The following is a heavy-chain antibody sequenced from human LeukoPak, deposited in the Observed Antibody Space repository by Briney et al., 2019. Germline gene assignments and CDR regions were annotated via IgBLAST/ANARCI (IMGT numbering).Heavy chain of an antibody. CDR1: GGSISSSSYY. Sequence: SETLSLTCTVSGGSISSSSYYWGWIRQPPGKGLEWIGSIYYSGSTYYNPSLKSRVTISVDTSKNQFSLKLSSVTAADTAVYYCARASGWFGELFFDYWGQGTLVTVSS. D-gene: IGHD3-10*01. J-gene: IGHJ4*02. CDR2: IYYSGST. CDR3: ARASGWFGELFFDY. V-gene: IGHV4-39*07.